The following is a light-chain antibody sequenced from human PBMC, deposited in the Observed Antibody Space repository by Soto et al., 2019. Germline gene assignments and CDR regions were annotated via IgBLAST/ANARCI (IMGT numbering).Light chain of an antibody. Sequence: QSVLTQPPSASGTPGQRVTISCSGSSSNIGTYTVDWYQQVPGTAPKLLIYSNHQRPSGVPDRFSGSKSGNTASLTISGLQAEDEADYYCASYTRTTTLVFGGGTQLTVL. V-gene: IGLV1-44*01. CDR1: SSNIGTYT. J-gene: IGLJ7*01. CDR3: ASYTRTTTLV. CDR2: SNH.